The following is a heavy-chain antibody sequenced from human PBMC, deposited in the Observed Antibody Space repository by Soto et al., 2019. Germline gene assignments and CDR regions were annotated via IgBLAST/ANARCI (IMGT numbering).Heavy chain of an antibody. CDR2: ISSSSSTI. D-gene: IGHD2-2*01. CDR3: ARVSAAASYWFDP. J-gene: IGHJ5*02. CDR1: GFTFSSYS. Sequence: GGSLRLSCVASGFTFSSYSMNWVRQAPGKGLEWVSYISSSSSTIYYADSVKGRFTISRDNAKNSLYLQMNSLRAEDTAVYYCARVSAAASYWFDPWGQGTLVTVSS. V-gene: IGHV3-48*01.